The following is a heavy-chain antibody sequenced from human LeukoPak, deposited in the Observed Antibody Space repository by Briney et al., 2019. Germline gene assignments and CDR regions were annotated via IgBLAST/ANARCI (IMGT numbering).Heavy chain of an antibody. V-gene: IGHV3-7*03. CDR1: GFTFNSYW. Sequence: PGGSLRLSCAASGFTFNSYWMSWVRLAPGKGLEWVANIKEDGTETYYVDSVKGRFTISRDNAKNSLYLQMNSLRVEDTAVYYCAKEGRSLQTYWGQGTLVTVSS. CDR2: IKEDGTET. CDR3: AKEGRSLQTY. D-gene: IGHD5-24*01. J-gene: IGHJ4*02.